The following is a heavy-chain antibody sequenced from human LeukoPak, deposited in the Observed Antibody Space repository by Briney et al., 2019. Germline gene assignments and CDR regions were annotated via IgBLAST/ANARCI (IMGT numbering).Heavy chain of an antibody. CDR1: GGSISRSSYY. CDR2: TYYSGNT. CDR3: ARVSGITMIVVVNSDAFDI. J-gene: IGHJ3*02. V-gene: IGHV4-39*07. Sequence: SETLSLTCTVSGGSISRSSYYWGWIRQPPGKGLEWIGSTYYSGNTYYNASLKSRVTISVDTSKNQFSLKLSSVTAADTAVYYCARVSGITMIVVVNSDAFDIWGQGTMVTVSS. D-gene: IGHD3-22*01.